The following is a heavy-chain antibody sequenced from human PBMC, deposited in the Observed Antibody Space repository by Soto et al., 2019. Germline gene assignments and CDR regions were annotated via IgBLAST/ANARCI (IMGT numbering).Heavy chain of an antibody. CDR3: ARDDSGFSSGHYIDYFND. Sequence: PGGSLRLSCAASGFTFSSYAMHWVRQAPGKGLEWVAVMSYDGSNKYYADSVKGRFTISRDNSKNTLYLQMNGLRAEDTAVYYCARDDSGFSSGHYIDYFNDSGQGALVTVSS. D-gene: IGHD6-25*01. CDR2: MSYDGSNK. V-gene: IGHV3-30-3*01. CDR1: GFTFSSYA. J-gene: IGHJ4*02.